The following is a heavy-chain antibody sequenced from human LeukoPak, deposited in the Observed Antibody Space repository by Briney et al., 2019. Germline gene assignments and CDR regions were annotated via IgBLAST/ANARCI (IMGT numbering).Heavy chain of an antibody. CDR2: IKEDGSQT. CDR1: GFTFSNYW. D-gene: IGHD2-2*01. Sequence: GGALRLSCAASGFTFSNYWMTWVRQAPGKGLQWVANIKEDGSQTYYVDSVKGRFTISRDNAKNSLYLQMNSLRAEDTAVYYCARGVRTFDYWGQGTLVTVSS. V-gene: IGHV3-7*01. J-gene: IGHJ4*02. CDR3: ARGVRTFDY.